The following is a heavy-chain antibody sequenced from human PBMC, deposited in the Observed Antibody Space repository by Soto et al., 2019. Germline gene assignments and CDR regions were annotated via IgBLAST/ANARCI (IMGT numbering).Heavy chain of an antibody. D-gene: IGHD6-13*01. CDR3: AKDQRGFSSTARIDY. Sequence: SLRLSCAASGFTFSSYAMSWVRQAPGKGLECVSSISGSGGSTYYADSVKGRFTISRDNSKNTLHLQMNSLSAEDTAVYYCAKDQRGFSSTARIDYWGQGTLVTVSS. CDR2: ISGSGGST. V-gene: IGHV3-23*01. J-gene: IGHJ4*02. CDR1: GFTFSSYA.